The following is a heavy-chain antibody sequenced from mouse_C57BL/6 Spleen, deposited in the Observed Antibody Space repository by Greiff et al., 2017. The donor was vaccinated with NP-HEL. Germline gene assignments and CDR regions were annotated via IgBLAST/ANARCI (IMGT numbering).Heavy chain of an antibody. V-gene: IGHV5-16*01. J-gene: IGHJ2*01. Sequence: EVMLVESEGGLVQPGSSMKLSCTASGFTFSDYYMAWVRQVPEKGLEWVANINYDGSSTYYLASLKSRFIISRDNAKNILYLQMISLKSEDTATYYCARDGGVYYYGSRGGYFDYWGQGTTLTVSS. CDR2: INYDGSST. CDR3: ARDGGVYYYGSRGGYFDY. CDR1: GFTFSDYY. D-gene: IGHD1-1*01.